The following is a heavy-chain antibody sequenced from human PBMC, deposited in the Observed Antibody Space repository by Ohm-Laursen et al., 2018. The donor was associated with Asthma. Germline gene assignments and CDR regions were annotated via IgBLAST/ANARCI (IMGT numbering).Heavy chain of an antibody. CDR1: KFTFSNYA. J-gene: IGHJ6*02. CDR2: ISGSAGST. Sequence: SLRLSCAASKFTFSNYAMNWVRQPPGKGLEWVSTISGSAGSTYYADSVKGRFTNSRDNSKNTLYLQMNSLRAEDTALYYCAKDRGFNYGYGMDVWGQGTTVTVSS. V-gene: IGHV3-23*01. CDR3: AKDRGFNYGYGMDV. D-gene: IGHD5-18*01.